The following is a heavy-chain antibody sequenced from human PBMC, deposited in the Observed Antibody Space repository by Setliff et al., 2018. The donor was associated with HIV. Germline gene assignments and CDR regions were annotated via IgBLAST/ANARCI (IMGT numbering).Heavy chain of an antibody. CDR3: TRDHTPPPNYDFWSGQIDLRNIFYYMDV. CDR2: INTNTGNP. D-gene: IGHD3-3*01. CDR1: GYSLTSYS. Sequence: ASVKVPCKASGYSLTSYSINWVRQAPGQGLEWMGYINTNTGNPTYAQGFTGRFVFSVDTPVSTAYLQIFSLKAEDTAVYYCTRDHTPPPNYDFWSGQIDLRNIFYYMDVWGTGSPVTVSS. V-gene: IGHV7-4-1*01. J-gene: IGHJ6*03.